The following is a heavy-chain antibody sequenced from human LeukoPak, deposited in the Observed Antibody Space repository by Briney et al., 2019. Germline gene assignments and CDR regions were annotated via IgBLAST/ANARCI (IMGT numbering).Heavy chain of an antibody. Sequence: PSETLSLTCAVYGGSFSGYYWSWIRQPPGKGLEWIGETNHSGSTNYNPSLKSRVTISVDTSKNQFSLKLSSVTAADTAVYYCARGTSIAVAGDTYWYFDLWGRGTLVTVSS. J-gene: IGHJ2*01. V-gene: IGHV4-34*01. CDR1: GGSFSGYY. CDR3: ARGTSIAVAGDTYWYFDL. D-gene: IGHD6-19*01. CDR2: TNHSGST.